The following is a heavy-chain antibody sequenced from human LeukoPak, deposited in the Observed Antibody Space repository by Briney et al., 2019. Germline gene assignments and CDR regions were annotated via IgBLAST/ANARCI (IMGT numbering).Heavy chain of an antibody. CDR1: VFTFSSNW. Sequence: QPGGSLRLSCAASVFTFSSNWMHWVRQAPGKGLGWVSRINSDGSSTTSAESVKGRFTISRDNAKNTLYLQMNSLRAEDTAVYYCARELPFDNWGQGTLVTVSS. CDR2: INSDGSST. CDR3: ARELPFDN. V-gene: IGHV3-74*01. J-gene: IGHJ4*02.